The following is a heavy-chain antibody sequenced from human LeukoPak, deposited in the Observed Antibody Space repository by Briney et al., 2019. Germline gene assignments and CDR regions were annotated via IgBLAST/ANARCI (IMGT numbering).Heavy chain of an antibody. CDR2: ISYDGSNK. J-gene: IGHJ4*02. CDR3: AKSGGILSGSPDY. D-gene: IGHD1-26*01. CDR1: GFTFSNFW. V-gene: IGHV3-30*18. Sequence: GESLRLSCTASGFTFSNFWMGWVRQAPGKGLEWVAVISYDGSNKYYADSVKGRFTISRDNSKNTLYLQMNSLRAEDTAVYYCAKSGGILSGSPDYWGQGTLVTVSS.